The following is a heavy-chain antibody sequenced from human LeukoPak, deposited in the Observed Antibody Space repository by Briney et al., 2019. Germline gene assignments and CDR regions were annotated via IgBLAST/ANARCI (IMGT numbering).Heavy chain of an antibody. J-gene: IGHJ4*02. CDR3: AREGELLPNMFDY. Sequence: GGSLRLSCAASGFTFSSYEMNWVRQAPGKGLEWVSYISSSGSTIYYADSVKGRFTISRDNAKNSLYLQMNSLGAEDTAVYYCAREGELLPNMFDYWGQGTLVTVSS. CDR2: ISSSGSTI. D-gene: IGHD1-26*01. CDR1: GFTFSSYE. V-gene: IGHV3-48*03.